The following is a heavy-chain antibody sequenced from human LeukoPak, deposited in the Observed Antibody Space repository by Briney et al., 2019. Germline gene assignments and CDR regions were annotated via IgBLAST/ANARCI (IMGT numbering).Heavy chain of an antibody. CDR3: ATTLWSGEVHAFDI. J-gene: IGHJ3*02. V-gene: IGHV4-59*01. CDR2: INNSGAT. D-gene: IGHD3-10*01. CDR1: GGSINSFY. Sequence: KPSETLSLTCTVSGGSINSFYWSWIRQPPGKGLEWIGYINNSGATNYNPSLKSRVTISVDTSKNQFSLKLSSVTAADTAIYYCATTLWSGEVHAFDIWGQGTMVTVSS.